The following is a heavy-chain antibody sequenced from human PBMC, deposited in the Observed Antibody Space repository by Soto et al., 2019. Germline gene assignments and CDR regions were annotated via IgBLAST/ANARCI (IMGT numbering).Heavy chain of an antibody. V-gene: IGHV5-51*01. D-gene: IGHD2-2*01. CDR3: VGVVGVAGLLIYCSTTSSPSPLSEGMDV. CDR1: GYSFTSYW. J-gene: IGHJ6*02. Sequence: GESLKIYCKGSGYSFTSYWIWWVRQMHVKGLEWMGIIYPGDSDTRYSPSFQGKVNISADKSISTAYLQWSSLKASDTAMYYCVGVVGVAGLLIYCSTTSSPSPLSEGMDVWGQGTTVTVYS. CDR2: IYPGDSDT.